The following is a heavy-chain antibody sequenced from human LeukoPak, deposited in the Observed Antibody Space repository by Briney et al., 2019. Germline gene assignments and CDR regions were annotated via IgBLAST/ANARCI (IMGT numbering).Heavy chain of an antibody. CDR1: GFTFSSYS. J-gene: IGHJ4*02. D-gene: IGHD3-9*01. CDR3: ARDAIGDYDILTGYGDY. CDR2: ISSSSSYI. Sequence: GGSLRLSCAASGFTFSSYSMNWVRQAPGKGLEWVSSISSSSSYIYYVDSVKARFTISRDNAKNSLYLQMNSLRAEDTAVYYCARDAIGDYDILTGYGDYWGQGTLVTVSS. V-gene: IGHV3-21*01.